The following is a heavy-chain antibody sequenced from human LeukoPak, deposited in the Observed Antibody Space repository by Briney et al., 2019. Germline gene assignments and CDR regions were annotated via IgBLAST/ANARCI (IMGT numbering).Heavy chain of an antibody. V-gene: IGHV3-66*01. J-gene: IGHJ3*01. D-gene: IGHD2-2*03. CDR3: ARAQLDIAAFDV. CDR1: GVTGRSNY. Sequence: GGSLRLPCAASGVTGRSNYMNWVRQAPGKGLEWVSVIYSGDRTNYADSVKGRFTISRDNSKNTLYLQMDSLRAEDTAVYYCARAQLDIAAFDVWGQGTMVTVSS. CDR2: IYSGDRT.